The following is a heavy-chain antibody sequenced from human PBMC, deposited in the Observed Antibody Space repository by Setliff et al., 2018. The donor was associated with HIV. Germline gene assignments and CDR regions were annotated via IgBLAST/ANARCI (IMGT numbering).Heavy chain of an antibody. Sequence: GASVKVSCKASGGTFSNYAISWVRQAPGQGLEWMGGIVPILGIANSAQKFQGRVTITTDESTNTAYMELSSLRSEDTAVYYCARIPTGGAFDIWGQGTVVTVSS. CDR1: GGTFSNYA. D-gene: IGHD7-27*01. J-gene: IGHJ3*02. V-gene: IGHV1-69*10. CDR2: IVPILGIA. CDR3: ARIPTGGAFDI.